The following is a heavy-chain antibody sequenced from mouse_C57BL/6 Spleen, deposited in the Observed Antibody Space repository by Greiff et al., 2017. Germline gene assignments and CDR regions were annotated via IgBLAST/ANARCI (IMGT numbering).Heavy chain of an antibody. CDR1: GYTFTSYW. V-gene: IGHV1-61*01. D-gene: IGHD1-1*01. Sequence: QVQLQQPGAELVRPGSSVKLSCKASGYTFTSYWMDWVKQRPGQGLEWIGNIYPSASDTPYHQKFKDKATLTVDKSSSTAYMQLRSLTSEDSAVYNCASRVYYGSSYWDFDVWGTGTTVTVSS. J-gene: IGHJ1*03. CDR3: ASRVYYGSSYWDFDV. CDR2: IYPSASDT.